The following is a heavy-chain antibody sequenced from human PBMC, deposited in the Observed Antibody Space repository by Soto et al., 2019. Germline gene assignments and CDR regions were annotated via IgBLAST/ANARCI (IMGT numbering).Heavy chain of an antibody. V-gene: IGHV1-46*01. D-gene: IGHD6-6*01. J-gene: IGHJ4*02. CDR1: GYTFTTYY. Sequence: ASVKVSCKASGYTFTTYYMYWVRQAPGQGLEWMGIINPSGGSTSFAQKFQGRVTMTRDTSTSTVYMELISLTSEDTAVYYCARDVGMASRPYLDYWGQGTLVTVSS. CDR2: INPSGGST. CDR3: ARDVGMASRPYLDY.